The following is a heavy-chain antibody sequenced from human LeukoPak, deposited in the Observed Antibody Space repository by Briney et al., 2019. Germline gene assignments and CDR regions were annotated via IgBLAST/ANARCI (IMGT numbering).Heavy chain of an antibody. V-gene: IGHV3-43*02. D-gene: IGHD2-2*01. CDR3: AREPGKFDY. Sequence: GGSLRLSCVASGLPIADFAMHWVRQAPGKGLEWVSLISGDGVSTFYADSVKGRFSISRDNTLSLEMNSLRTEDTAMYYCAREPGKFDYWGQGTLVAVSS. CDR1: GLPIADFA. CDR2: ISGDGVST. J-gene: IGHJ4*02.